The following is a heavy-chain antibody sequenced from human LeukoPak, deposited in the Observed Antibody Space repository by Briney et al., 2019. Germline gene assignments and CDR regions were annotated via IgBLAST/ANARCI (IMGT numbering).Heavy chain of an antibody. CDR3: ARSPRELRTNWFDP. CDR2: IYYSGST. J-gene: IGHJ5*02. D-gene: IGHD1-7*01. V-gene: IGHV4-31*03. Sequence: SETLSLTCTVSGGSISSGGYYWSWIRQHPGKGLEWIGYIYYSGSTYYNPSLKSRVTISVDTSKNQFSLKLSSVTAADTAVYYCARSPRELRTNWFDPWGQETLVTVSS. CDR1: GGSISSGGYY.